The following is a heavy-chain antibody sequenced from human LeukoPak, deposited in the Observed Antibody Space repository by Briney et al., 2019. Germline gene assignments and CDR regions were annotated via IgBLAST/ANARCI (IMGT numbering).Heavy chain of an antibody. CDR1: GFTFSSYG. D-gene: IGHD3/OR15-3a*01. J-gene: IGHJ4*02. Sequence: GRSLRLSCTASGFTFSSYGMHWVRQAPGKGLEWVAVIWYDGSNKYYGDSVKGRFTISRDNSKNTLYLQMNSLRAEDTAVYYCARGTGYRPVTFDYWGQGTLVTVSS. CDR3: ARGTGYRPVTFDY. V-gene: IGHV3-33*01. CDR2: IWYDGSNK.